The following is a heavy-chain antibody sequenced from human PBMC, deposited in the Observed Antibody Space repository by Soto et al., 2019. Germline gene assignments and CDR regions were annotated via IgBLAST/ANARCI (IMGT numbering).Heavy chain of an antibody. CDR3: AKEAANINNFDD. D-gene: IGHD2-8*01. V-gene: IGHV3-48*03. J-gene: IGHJ4*01. CDR1: GFIFDNYE. Sequence: PGGSLRLSCAASGFIFDNYEMNWVRQAPGKGLEWVSYISSSGSVTYYGDSVKGRFTISRDNAKNSLYLQMNSLRAEDTAVYYCAKEAANINNFDDWGQGTLVTVSS. CDR2: ISSSGSVT.